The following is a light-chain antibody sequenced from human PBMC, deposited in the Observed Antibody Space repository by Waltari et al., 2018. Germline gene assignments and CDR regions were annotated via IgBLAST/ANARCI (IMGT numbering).Light chain of an antibody. CDR3: MQGTHWPYT. V-gene: IGKV2-30*02. CDR2: RVS. J-gene: IGKJ2*01. CDR1: QSLVHSDGNTH. Sequence: DVVMTQSPLCLPVTPGQAASLSCTSRQSLVHSDGNTHLNWFQQRPGQSPRRLIYRVSNRDSGVPDRFSGSGSGTDFTLKISRVEAEDVGVYYCMQGTHWPYTFGQGTKLDIK.